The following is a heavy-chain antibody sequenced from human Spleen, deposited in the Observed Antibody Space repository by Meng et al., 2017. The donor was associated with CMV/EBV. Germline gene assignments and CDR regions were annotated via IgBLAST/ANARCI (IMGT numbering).Heavy chain of an antibody. CDR2: IYHSGST. Sequence: ISSSNWWSWVRQPPGKGLEWIGEIYHSGSTNYNPSLKSRVTISVDKSKNQFSLKLSSVTAADTAVYYCARDMALMVYAIQGGWFDPWGQGTLVTVSS. CDR1: ISSSNW. D-gene: IGHD2-8*01. J-gene: IGHJ5*02. CDR3: ARDMALMVYAIQGGWFDP. V-gene: IGHV4-4*02.